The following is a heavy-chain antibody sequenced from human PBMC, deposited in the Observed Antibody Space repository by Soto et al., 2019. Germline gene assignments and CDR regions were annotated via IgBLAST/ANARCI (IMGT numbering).Heavy chain of an antibody. D-gene: IGHD3-9*01. J-gene: IGHJ4*02. V-gene: IGHV3-30-3*01. Sequence: VQLVESGGGVVQPGRSLRLSCAASGFTFSSYAMHWVRQAPGKGLEWVAVISYDGISKHYADSVKGRFSISRDDSENTLYVQMNSLRAEDTAVYYCAKDGYLDTYYFDYWGQGTLVTVSS. CDR1: GFTFSSYA. CDR3: AKDGYLDTYYFDY. CDR2: ISYDGISK.